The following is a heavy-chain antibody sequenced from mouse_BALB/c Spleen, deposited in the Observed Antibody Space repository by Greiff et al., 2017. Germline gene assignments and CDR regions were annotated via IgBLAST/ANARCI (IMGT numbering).Heavy chain of an antibody. Sequence: QVQLKQSGAELVRPGTSVKVSCKASGYAFTNYLIEWVKQRPGQGLEWIGVINPGSGGTNYKEKFKGKATLTADKSSSTAYMQLSSLTSDDSAVYCWARAREGYTAYGGQGTLVTVAA. J-gene: IGHJ3*01. D-gene: IGHD2-2*01. CDR1: GYAFTNYL. CDR3: ARAREGYTAY. CDR2: INPGSGGT. V-gene: IGHV1-54*01.